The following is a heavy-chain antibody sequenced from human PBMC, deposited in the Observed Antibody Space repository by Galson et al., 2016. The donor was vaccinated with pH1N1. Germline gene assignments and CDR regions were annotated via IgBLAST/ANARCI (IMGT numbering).Heavy chain of an antibody. J-gene: IGHJ6*02. CDR2: ISYDGRNE. CDR1: GFTFSRYG. D-gene: IGHD3-22*01. Sequence: SLRLSCAASGFTFSRYGMHWVRQTPGKGLEWVAVISYDGRNEYYADSVKGRFTISRDNSRSTLYLQLNSLRGDDTAVYYCAKDRDSSGPQHHYYYGMDIWGRGTTVTVS. CDR3: AKDRDSSGPQHHYYYGMDI. V-gene: IGHV3-30*18.